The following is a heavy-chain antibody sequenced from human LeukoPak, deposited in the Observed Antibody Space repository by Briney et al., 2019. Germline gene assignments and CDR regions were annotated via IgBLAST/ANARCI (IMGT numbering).Heavy chain of an antibody. CDR2: INFDGSST. Sequence: PGRSLRLSCAASGFTFSSHWMHWVRQAPGKGLVWVSRINFDGSSTSYADSVKGRFTTSRDNAKNTLYLQMNSLRAEDTAVYYCARVRYCDYWGQGTLVTVSS. CDR1: GFTFSSHW. CDR3: ARVRYCDY. D-gene: IGHD1-14*01. V-gene: IGHV3-74*01. J-gene: IGHJ4*02.